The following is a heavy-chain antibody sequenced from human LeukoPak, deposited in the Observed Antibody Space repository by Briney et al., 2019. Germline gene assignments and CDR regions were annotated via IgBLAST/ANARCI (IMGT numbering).Heavy chain of an antibody. D-gene: IGHD2-2*01. CDR3: ARGDCSSTSCYPSLYYFDY. CDR1: GGTFIRYA. CDR2: IIPIFGTA. V-gene: IGHV1-69*13. J-gene: IGHJ4*02. Sequence: GASVKVSCKASGGTFIRYAISWVRQAPGQGLEWMGGIIPIFGTANYAQKFQGRVTITADESTSTAYMELSSLRSEDTAVYYCARGDCSSTSCYPSLYYFDYWGQGTLVTVSS.